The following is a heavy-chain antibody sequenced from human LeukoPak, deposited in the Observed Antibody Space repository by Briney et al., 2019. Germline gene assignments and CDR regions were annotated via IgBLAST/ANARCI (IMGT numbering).Heavy chain of an antibody. CDR3: ARLRAYCGGDCYLVGPTYYFDY. CDR1: GGSFSGYY. J-gene: IGHJ4*02. D-gene: IGHD2-21*02. V-gene: IGHV4-34*01. CDR2: LYYSGST. Sequence: SETLSLTCAVYGGSFSGYYWSWIRQPPGKGLEWIGSLYYSGSTYYNPSLKSRVTISVDTSKNQFSLKLSSVTAADTAVYYCARLRAYCGGDCYLVGPTYYFDYWGQGTLVTVSS.